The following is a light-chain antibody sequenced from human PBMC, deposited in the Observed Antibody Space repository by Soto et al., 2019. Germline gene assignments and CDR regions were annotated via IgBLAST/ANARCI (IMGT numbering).Light chain of an antibody. Sequence: QSVLTQPASVSGSPGQSITISCTGTSSDVGGYNYVSWYQQHPGKAPKLMIYEVSNRPSGVSNRFSGSKSGNTASLTTSGLQAEDEADYYCSSYTSSSTANDVFGTGTKLTVL. CDR2: EVS. V-gene: IGLV2-14*01. CDR3: SSYTSSSTANDV. CDR1: SSDVGGYNY. J-gene: IGLJ1*01.